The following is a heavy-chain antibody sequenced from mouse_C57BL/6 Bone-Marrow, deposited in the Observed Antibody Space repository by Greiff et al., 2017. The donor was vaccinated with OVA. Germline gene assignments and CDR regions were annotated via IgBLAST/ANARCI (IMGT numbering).Heavy chain of an antibody. CDR1: GYSITSGYY. V-gene: IGHV3-6*01. Sequence: EVQLKESGPGLVKPSQSLSLTCSVTGYSITSGYYWNWIRQFPGNKLEWMGYISYDGSNNYNPSLKNRISITRDTSKNQFFLKLNSVTTEDTATYYCAREWAWFAYWGQGTLVTVSA. J-gene: IGHJ3*01. CDR3: AREWAWFAY. CDR2: ISYDGSN.